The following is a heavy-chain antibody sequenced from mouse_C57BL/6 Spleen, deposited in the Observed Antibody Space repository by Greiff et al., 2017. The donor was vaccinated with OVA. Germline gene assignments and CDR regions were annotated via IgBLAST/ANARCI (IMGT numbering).Heavy chain of an antibody. CDR2: IYPGSGST. V-gene: IGHV1-55*01. J-gene: IGHJ3*01. D-gene: IGHD1-1*01. Sequence: QVQLQQPGAELVKPGASVKMSCKASGYTFTSYWITWVQQRPGQGLEWIGDIYPGSGSTNYNEKFKSKATLTVDTSSSTAYMQLSSLTSADSAVYYCARGACSSSSWFAYWGQGTLVTVSA. CDR3: ARGACSSSSWFAY. CDR1: GYTFTSYW.